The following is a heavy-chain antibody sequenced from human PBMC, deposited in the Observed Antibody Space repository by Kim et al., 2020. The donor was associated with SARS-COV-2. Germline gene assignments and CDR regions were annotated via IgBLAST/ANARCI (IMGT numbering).Heavy chain of an antibody. V-gene: IGHV4-34*01. D-gene: IGHD6-6*01. CDR2: INHSGST. Sequence: SETLSLTCAVYGGSFSGYYWSWIRQPPGKGLEWIGEINHSGSTNYNPSLKSRVTISVDTSKNQFSLKLSSVTAADTAVYYCARKGLIAARLLDYWGQGTLVTVSS. CDR1: GGSFSGYY. CDR3: ARKGLIAARLLDY. J-gene: IGHJ4*02.